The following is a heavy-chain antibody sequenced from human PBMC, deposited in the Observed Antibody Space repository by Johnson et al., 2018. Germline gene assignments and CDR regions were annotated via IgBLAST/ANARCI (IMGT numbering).Heavy chain of an antibody. V-gene: IGHV3-30*18. Sequence: QVQLVESGGGVVQPGRSLRLSCAASGFTFSSYGMHWVRQAPGKGLEWVAVISYDGSNKYYADSVKGRLTISRDNSKNTLYLQMNSLRAEATAVYYCAKDSIAVAGTDRYYYMDVWGKGTTVTVSS. CDR1: GFTFSSYG. J-gene: IGHJ6*03. CDR2: ISYDGSNK. D-gene: IGHD6-19*01. CDR3: AKDSIAVAGTDRYYYMDV.